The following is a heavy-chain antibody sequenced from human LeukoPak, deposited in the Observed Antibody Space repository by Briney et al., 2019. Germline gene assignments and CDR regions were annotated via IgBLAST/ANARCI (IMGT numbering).Heavy chain of an antibody. V-gene: IGHV3-33*01. D-gene: IGHD3-22*01. CDR2: IRYDGKNK. CDR1: GFTFSTYG. Sequence: HPGGSLRLSCAASGFTFSTYGMHWVRQAPGKGLVGVADIRYDGKNKFYVDCVRGGFTISRDNSKNTLSLKINSLRAEDTAVYYCAIAYCSDIRDYPYIGYWGQGVLVTVSS. J-gene: IGHJ4*02. CDR3: AIAYCSDIRDYPYIGY.